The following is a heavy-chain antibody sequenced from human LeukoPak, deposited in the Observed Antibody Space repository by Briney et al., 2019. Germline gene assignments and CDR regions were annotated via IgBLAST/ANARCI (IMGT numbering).Heavy chain of an antibody. CDR3: ARATPPDAFDI. CDR1: GGSISSGDYY. Sequence: PSETLSLTCTVSGGSISSGDYYWSWIRQPPGKGLEWIGYIYYSGSTYYNPSLKSRVTISVDTSKNQFSLKLSSVTAADTAVYYCARATPPDAFDIWGQGTMVTVSS. CDR2: IYYSGST. V-gene: IGHV4-30-4*01. J-gene: IGHJ3*02.